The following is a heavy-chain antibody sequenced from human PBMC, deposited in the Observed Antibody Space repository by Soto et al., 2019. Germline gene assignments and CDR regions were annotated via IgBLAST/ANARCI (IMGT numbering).Heavy chain of an antibody. CDR2: IIPSLGRA. D-gene: IGHD5-12*01. V-gene: IGHV1-69*02. CDR1: GGTFSSYT. CDR3: SEVRGDGYNGDAFDI. Sequence: QVQLVQSGAEVKKPGSSVKVSCKASGGTFSSYTISWVRKAPGQGLEWMGRIIPSLGRANYAQKFQGSVTITADKTTSTAYMELSSLISEDTAVYYGSEVRGDGYNGDAFDIWGQGTMITVSS. J-gene: IGHJ3*02.